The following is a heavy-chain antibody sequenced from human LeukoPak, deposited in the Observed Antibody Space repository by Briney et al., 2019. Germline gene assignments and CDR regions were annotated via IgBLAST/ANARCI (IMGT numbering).Heavy chain of an antibody. Sequence: SETLSLTCTVSGGPISSSSYYWGWIRQPPGKGLEWIGSIYYSGSTYYNPSLKSRVTISVDTSKNQFSLKLSSVTAADTAVYYCARGVRYDSTWFDPWGRGTLVTVSS. D-gene: IGHD3-22*01. CDR2: IYYSGST. CDR1: GGPISSSSYY. CDR3: ARGVRYDSTWFDP. J-gene: IGHJ5*02. V-gene: IGHV4-39*01.